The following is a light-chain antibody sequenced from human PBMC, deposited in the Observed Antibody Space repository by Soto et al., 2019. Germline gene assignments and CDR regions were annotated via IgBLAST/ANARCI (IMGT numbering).Light chain of an antibody. CDR2: EVN. Sequence: QSVLTQPASVSASPGQSITISCTGTSSDVGGYKFVSWYQHHPGKAPKLMIYEVNNRPSGVSNRFSGSKSDNTASLTISGLQPEDEADYYCLSYTSANTRVFGGGTKLTVL. J-gene: IGLJ3*02. V-gene: IGLV2-14*01. CDR3: LSYTSANTRV. CDR1: SSDVGGYKF.